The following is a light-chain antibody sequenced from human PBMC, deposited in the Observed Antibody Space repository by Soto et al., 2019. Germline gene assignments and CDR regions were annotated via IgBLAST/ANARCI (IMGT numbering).Light chain of an antibody. J-gene: IGKJ5*01. V-gene: IGKV1D-12*01. CDR2: AXS. CDR1: RGISRS. CDR3: QQADTVPIT. Sequence: DIQMIQSRSSVSAYRXDRVTIRFRASRGISRSIAXXQQXXGXAPKXXXYAXSSWQSGVPSRLSGSGFGTDFTLTISSLQPEYSATYYCQQADTVPITVGQGTRLEIK.